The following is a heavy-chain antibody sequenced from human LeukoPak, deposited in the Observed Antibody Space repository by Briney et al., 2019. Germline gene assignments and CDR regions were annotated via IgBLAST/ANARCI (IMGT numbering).Heavy chain of an antibody. Sequence: ASVKVSCKASGYTFTGYYMHWVRRAPGQGLEWMGWINPNSGGTNYAQKFQGRVTMTRDTSISTAYMELSRLRSDDTAVYYCAGYNQQLEMFDYWGQGTLVTVSS. V-gene: IGHV1-2*02. J-gene: IGHJ4*02. CDR3: AGYNQQLEMFDY. CDR1: GYTFTGYY. CDR2: INPNSGGT. D-gene: IGHD6-13*01.